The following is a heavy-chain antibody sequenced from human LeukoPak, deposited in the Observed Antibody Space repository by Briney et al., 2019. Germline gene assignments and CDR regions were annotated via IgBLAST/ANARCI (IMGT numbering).Heavy chain of an antibody. CDR2: INPNNGDT. D-gene: IGHD2-21*01. V-gene: IGHV1-2*02. J-gene: IGHJ4*02. Sequence: ASVKVSCKASGYTFTGFYMHWVRQAPGQGLEWMGWINPNNGDTNYAQKFQGRVTMTRDTSINTAYMELSSLTSDDTAVYYCARAYCSGDCPAGGYWGQGALVTVSS. CDR3: ARAYCSGDCPAGGY. CDR1: GYTFTGFY.